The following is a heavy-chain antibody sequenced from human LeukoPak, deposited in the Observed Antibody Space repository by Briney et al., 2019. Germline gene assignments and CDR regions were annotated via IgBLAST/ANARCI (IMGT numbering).Heavy chain of an antibody. V-gene: IGHV4-34*01. D-gene: IGHD1-26*01. Sequence: SETLSLTCAVYGGSFSGYYCSWIRQPPGKGLEWIGEINHSGSTNYNPSLKSRVTISVDTSKNQFSLKLSSVTAADTAGDYCAREEVDGSRRYYFDYWGQGTLVTVSS. CDR1: GGSFSGYY. CDR3: AREEVDGSRRYYFDY. CDR2: INHSGST. J-gene: IGHJ4*02.